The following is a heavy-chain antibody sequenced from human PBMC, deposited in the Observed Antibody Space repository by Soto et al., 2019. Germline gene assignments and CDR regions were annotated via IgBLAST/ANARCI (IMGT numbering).Heavy chain of an antibody. V-gene: IGHV4-34*01. CDR2: INHSGST. Sequence: SETLSLTCAVYGGSFSGYYWSWIRQPPGKGLEWIGEINHSGSTNYNPSLKSRVTISVDTSKNQLSLKLSSVTAADTAVYYCARGPWQLALLWGQGTLVTVSS. CDR3: ARGPWQLALL. J-gene: IGHJ4*02. D-gene: IGHD6-6*01. CDR1: GGSFSGYY.